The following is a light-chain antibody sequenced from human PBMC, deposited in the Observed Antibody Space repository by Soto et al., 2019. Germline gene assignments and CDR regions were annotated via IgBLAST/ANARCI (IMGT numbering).Light chain of an antibody. J-gene: IGKJ1*01. CDR1: QGISSY. Sequence: DIQLTQSPSFLSASVGDRVTITCRASQGISSYLAWYQQKPGKAPKLLIYAASTLQSGVPSRFSGSGSGTEFTLTINSLQPEDFATYSCQQRNSYPRTFGQGTKVEFK. CDR3: QQRNSYPRT. CDR2: AAS. V-gene: IGKV1-9*01.